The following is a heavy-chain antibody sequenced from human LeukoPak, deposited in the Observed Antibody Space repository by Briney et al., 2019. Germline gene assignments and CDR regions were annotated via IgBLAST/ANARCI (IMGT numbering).Heavy chain of an antibody. D-gene: IGHD5-18*01. CDR3: ARASMYTAIHFDY. J-gene: IGHJ4*02. CDR1: GYTFTSYG. CDR2: ISAYNGNT. Sequence: ASVKVSFKASGYTFTSYGISWVRQAPGQGLEWMGRISAYNGNTNYEQKLQGRVTMTTDTSTSTAYRELRSLRSDDTAVYYCARASMYTAIHFDYWGQGTLVTVSS. V-gene: IGHV1-18*01.